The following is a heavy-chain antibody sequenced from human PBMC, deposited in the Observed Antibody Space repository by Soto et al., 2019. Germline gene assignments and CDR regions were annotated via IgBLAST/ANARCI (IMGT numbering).Heavy chain of an antibody. D-gene: IGHD3-3*01. Sequence: EVQLLESGGGLVQPGGSLRLSCAASGFTFSSYAMSWVRQAPGKGLEWVSAISGSGGSTYYADSVKGRFTISRDNSKNTLYLQMNSLRAEDTAVYYCAKSDRDRITIFGVVFEYYFDYWGQGTLVTVSS. CDR2: ISGSGGST. CDR3: AKSDRDRITIFGVVFEYYFDY. J-gene: IGHJ4*02. CDR1: GFTFSSYA. V-gene: IGHV3-23*01.